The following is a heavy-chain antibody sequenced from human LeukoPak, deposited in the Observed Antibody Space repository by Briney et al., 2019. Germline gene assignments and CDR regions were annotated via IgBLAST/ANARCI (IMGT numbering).Heavy chain of an antibody. Sequence: PGGSLRFSCAASGFTFSSSWMHWVRQAPEKGRVWVSRINSDGSSTSYADSVKGRFTISRDSSKNTLFLHMNTLRAEDTAIYYCAKDRTVGASYWYFDLWGRGTLVTVSS. CDR1: GFTFSSSW. D-gene: IGHD1-26*01. V-gene: IGHV3-74*01. CDR3: AKDRTVGASYWYFDL. J-gene: IGHJ2*01. CDR2: INSDGSST.